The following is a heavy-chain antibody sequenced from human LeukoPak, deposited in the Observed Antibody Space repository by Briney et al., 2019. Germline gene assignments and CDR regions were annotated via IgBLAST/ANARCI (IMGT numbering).Heavy chain of an antibody. V-gene: IGHV4-61*08. D-gene: IGHD3-3*01. CDR3: ARAREEEWLLSPHDAFDI. Sequence: PSETLSLTCTVSGGSISSGDYYWSWIRQPPGKGLEWIGYIYYSGSTNYNPSLKSRVTISVDTSKNQFSLKLSSVTAADTAVYYCARAREEEWLLSPHDAFDIWGQGTMVTVSS. J-gene: IGHJ3*02. CDR2: IYYSGST. CDR1: GGSISSGDYY.